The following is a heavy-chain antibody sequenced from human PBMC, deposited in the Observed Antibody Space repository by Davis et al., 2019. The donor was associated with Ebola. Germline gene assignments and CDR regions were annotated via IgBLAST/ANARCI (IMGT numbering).Heavy chain of an antibody. V-gene: IGHV4-34*01. D-gene: IGHD2/OR15-2a*01. CDR1: GGSLSGYY. Sequence: PSETLSLTCGVSGGSLSGYYWSWIRQSPGKGLEWIGEINHSGSTNYNPSLKSRITTSVDASKNQFSLTLRSVTAADTAVYYCARTRWGGSTWFFDYWGQGTLVTVSS. J-gene: IGHJ4*02. CDR3: ARTRWGGSTWFFDY. CDR2: INHSGST.